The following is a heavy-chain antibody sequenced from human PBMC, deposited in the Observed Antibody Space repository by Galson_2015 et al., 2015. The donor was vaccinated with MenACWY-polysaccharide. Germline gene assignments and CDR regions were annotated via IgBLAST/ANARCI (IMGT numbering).Heavy chain of an antibody. CDR1: GDSVSSNTAA. D-gene: IGHD2-15*01. Sequence: CAISGDSVSSNTAAWNWIRQSPSRGLEWLGRTYYRSNWSSDYALSVRGRITINADTSKNQFSLQLNSVTPEDTAVYYCVRGGAAPSLLFDPWGQGTLVIVSS. V-gene: IGHV6-1*01. CDR2: TYYRSNWSS. J-gene: IGHJ5*02. CDR3: VRGGAAPSLLFDP.